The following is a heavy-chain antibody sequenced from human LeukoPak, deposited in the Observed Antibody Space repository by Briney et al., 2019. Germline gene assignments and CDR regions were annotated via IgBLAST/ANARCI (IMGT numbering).Heavy chain of an antibody. V-gene: IGHV4-39*01. D-gene: IGHD2-21*02. CDR1: GGYISSSDYY. Sequence: KPSETLFLTCTVSGGYISSSDYYWGWIRQPPGKGLEWIGSMYYSGSTYYNPSLRSRVTISVDTSKNQFSLKLSSVTAADTAVYNCARQTVTAFPNWFEPWGQGTLVTVSS. CDR2: MYYSGST. CDR3: ARQTVTAFPNWFEP. J-gene: IGHJ5*02.